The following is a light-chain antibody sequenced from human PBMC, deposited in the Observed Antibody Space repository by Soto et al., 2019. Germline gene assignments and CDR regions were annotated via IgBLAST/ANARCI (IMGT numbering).Light chain of an antibody. J-gene: IGKJ1*01. Sequence: PGERGTLSLRASESVSSNLAWYQQKPGQAHRLLIYGASTRATDVPDRFSGSGSGADFTLSIRRLEPEDLAVYYCQQCGSSSRRTLGDGITGDIK. CDR1: ESVSSN. V-gene: IGKV3-20*01. CDR2: GAS. CDR3: QQCGSSSRRT.